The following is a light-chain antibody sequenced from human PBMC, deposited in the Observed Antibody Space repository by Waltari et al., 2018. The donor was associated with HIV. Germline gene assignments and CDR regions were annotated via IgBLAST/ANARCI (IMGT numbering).Light chain of an antibody. Sequence: QSALTQPASISGSPGQSTTISCTGTSGAAGGFTSCSCSQQKPVKAPQFILYDGSERPTGVSSRFSGSKSGNTAFLTISGLQADDEADYYCSSYTTSSDLDVVFGGGTKLTVL. V-gene: IGLV2-14*03. J-gene: IGLJ2*01. CDR1: SGAAGGFTS. CDR3: SSYTTSSDLDVV. CDR2: DGS.